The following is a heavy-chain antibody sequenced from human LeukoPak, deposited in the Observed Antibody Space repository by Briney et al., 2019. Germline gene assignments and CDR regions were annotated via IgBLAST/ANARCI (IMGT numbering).Heavy chain of an antibody. CDR3: AKWGYGDYGGYFDY. CDR2: IRYDGSNK. J-gene: IGHJ4*02. Sequence: PGGSLRLSCAASGFTFSSYGMHWVRQAPGKGLEWVAFIRYDGSNKYYADSVKGRFTISRDNSKNTLYLQMNSLRAEDTAVYYCAKWGYGDYGGYFDYWGQGTLVTVSS. V-gene: IGHV3-30*02. D-gene: IGHD4-17*01. CDR1: GFTFSSYG.